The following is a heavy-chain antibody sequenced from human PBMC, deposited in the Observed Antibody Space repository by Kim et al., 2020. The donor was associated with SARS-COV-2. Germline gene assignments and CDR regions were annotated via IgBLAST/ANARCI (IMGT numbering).Heavy chain of an antibody. J-gene: IGHJ4*02. CDR1: GFTFSSYS. D-gene: IGHD2-2*01. CDR2: ISIITTPI. Sequence: GGSLRLSCAASGFTFSSYSMAWVRQAPGKGLQWISYISIITTPIYYADSVKGRFTISRDNARNSVYLQMDSLRDEDTAVYYCARGFSFDCSSSSCPSPFDFWGQGTLVTVSS. V-gene: IGHV3-48*02. CDR3: ARGFSFDCSSSSCPSPFDF.